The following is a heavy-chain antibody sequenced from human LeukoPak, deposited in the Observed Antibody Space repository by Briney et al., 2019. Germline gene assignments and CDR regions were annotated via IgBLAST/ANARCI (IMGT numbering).Heavy chain of an antibody. CDR3: ARDVLMVYATPQNYYYYYGMDV. CDR2: INHSGST. V-gene: IGHV4-34*01. J-gene: IGHJ6*02. Sequence: SETLSLTCAVYGVSFSGYYWSWIRQPPGKGLEWIGEINHSGSTNYNPSLKSRVTISVDTSKNQFSLKLSSVTAADTAVYYCARDVLMVYATPQNYYYYYGMDVWGQGTTVTVSS. D-gene: IGHD2-8*01. CDR1: GVSFSGYY.